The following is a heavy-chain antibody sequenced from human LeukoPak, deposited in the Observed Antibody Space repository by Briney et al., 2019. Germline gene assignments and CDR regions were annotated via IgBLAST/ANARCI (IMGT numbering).Heavy chain of an antibody. Sequence: PGGSLRLSCAPSGFTFSSYAMNWVRQAPGNGLEWISSISGSGGSTYYADSVKGRFTISRDNSKNTLYLQMNSLRAEDTAVYYCAKGRSGSYYLDYWGQGTLVTVSS. CDR3: AKGRSGSYYLDY. D-gene: IGHD1-26*01. J-gene: IGHJ4*02. CDR1: GFTFSSYA. V-gene: IGHV3-23*01. CDR2: ISGSGGST.